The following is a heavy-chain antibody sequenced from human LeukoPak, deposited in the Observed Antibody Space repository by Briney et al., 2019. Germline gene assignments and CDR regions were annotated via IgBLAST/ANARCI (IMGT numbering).Heavy chain of an antibody. CDR2: INAGNGNT. CDR3: ARALPWYSSGWYGILGY. CDR1: GYTFTSYA. Sequence: ASVKVSCKASGYTFTSYAMHWVRQAPGQRLEWMGWINAGNGNTKYSQKFQGRVTITRDTSASTAYMELSSLRSEDTAVYYCARALPWYSSGWYGILGYWGQGTLVTVSS. J-gene: IGHJ4*02. V-gene: IGHV1-3*01. D-gene: IGHD6-19*01.